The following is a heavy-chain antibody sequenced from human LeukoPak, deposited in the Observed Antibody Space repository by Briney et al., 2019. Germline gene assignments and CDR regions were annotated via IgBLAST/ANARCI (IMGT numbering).Heavy chain of an antibody. D-gene: IGHD3-3*01. V-gene: IGHV3-11*01. J-gene: IGHJ5*02. CDR2: ISSSGSTI. CDR1: GFTFSDYY. CDR3: ARDRYYDFWSGYYGDWFDP. Sequence: PGGSLRLSCAASGFTFSDYYMSWIRQAPGKGLEWVSYISSSGSTIYYADSVKGRFIISRDNAKNSLYLQMNSLRAEDTAVYYCARDRYYDFWSGYYGDWFDPWGQGTLVTVSS.